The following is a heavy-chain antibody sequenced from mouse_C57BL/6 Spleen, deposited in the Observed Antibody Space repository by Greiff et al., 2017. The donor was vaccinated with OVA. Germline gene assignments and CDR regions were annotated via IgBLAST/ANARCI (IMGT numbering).Heavy chain of an antibody. D-gene: IGHD3-1*01. J-gene: IGHJ1*03. CDR1: GYSITSGYY. CDR2: ISYDGSN. CDR3: ARDRGRYFDV. V-gene: IGHV3-6*01. Sequence: EVHLVESGPGLVKPSQSLSLTCSVTGYSITSGYYWNWIRQFPGNKLEWMGYISYDGSNNYNPSLKNRISITRDTSKNQFFLKLNSVTTEDTATYYCARDRGRYFDVWGTGTTVTVSS.